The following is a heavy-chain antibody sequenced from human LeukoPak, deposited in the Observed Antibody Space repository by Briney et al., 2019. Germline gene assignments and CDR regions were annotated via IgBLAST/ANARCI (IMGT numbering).Heavy chain of an antibody. CDR1: GGAISSNGYY. Sequence: SETLSLTCTVSGGAISSNGYYWSWIRQPPGKGLEWIGYIYYSESTNYNPSLKSRVTISVDTSKNQFSLKLRSVTAADTAVYYCARHSLGSSSSVRYFDYWGQGALVTVSS. CDR3: ARHSLGSSSSVRYFDY. V-gene: IGHV4-61*05. CDR2: IYYSEST. J-gene: IGHJ4*02. D-gene: IGHD6-6*01.